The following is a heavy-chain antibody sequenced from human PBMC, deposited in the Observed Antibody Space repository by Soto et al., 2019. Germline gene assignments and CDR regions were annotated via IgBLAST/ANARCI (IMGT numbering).Heavy chain of an antibody. CDR2: ISAHNGNT. V-gene: IGHV1-18*01. D-gene: IGHD5-12*01. Sequence: QVQLVQSGAEVKNPGASVKASCKASGYTFTTYGINWVRQAPGQGPEWLGWISAHNGNTNIAQKFQDRVTMTTDTSTTTAYMELRSLRSDDTAIYYCARDVDILTAPPGDHWGQGTLVNVSS. J-gene: IGHJ4*02. CDR3: ARDVDILTAPPGDH. CDR1: GYTFTTYG.